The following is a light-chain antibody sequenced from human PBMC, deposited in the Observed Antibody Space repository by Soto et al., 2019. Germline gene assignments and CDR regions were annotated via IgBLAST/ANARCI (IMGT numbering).Light chain of an antibody. Sequence: QSVLTQRGSVSGCSGQSITIYCTGNSSDDGGYNYVSWYQQHPGKAPKLMIYDVRNRPSGVSNRFSGSKSVNTASLTISVLQAEDEADYYCSSYTTISTYVFGTVTKVTVL. CDR1: SSDDGGYNY. V-gene: IGLV2-14*01. J-gene: IGLJ1*01. CDR3: SSYTTISTYV. CDR2: DVR.